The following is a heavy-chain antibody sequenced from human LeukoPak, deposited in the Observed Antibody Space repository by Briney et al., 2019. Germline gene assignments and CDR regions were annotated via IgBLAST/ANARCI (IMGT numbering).Heavy chain of an antibody. V-gene: IGHV3-30*18. CDR3: AKGGYSSSWYYYYYYMDV. J-gene: IGHJ6*03. CDR1: GFTFSSYG. Sequence: PGGSLRPSCAASGFTFSSYGMHWVRQAPGKGLEWVAVISYDGSNKYYADSVKGRFTISRDNSKNTLYLQMNSLRAEDTAVYYCAKGGYSSSWYYYYYYMDVWGKGTTVTVSS. D-gene: IGHD6-13*01. CDR2: ISYDGSNK.